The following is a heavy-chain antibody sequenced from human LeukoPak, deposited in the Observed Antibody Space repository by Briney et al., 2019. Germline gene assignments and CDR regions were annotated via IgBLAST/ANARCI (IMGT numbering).Heavy chain of an antibody. J-gene: IGHJ4*02. D-gene: IGHD3-10*01. V-gene: IGHV1-69*01. CDR2: IIPIFGTA. CDR3: ASHQWFGELLTAYFDY. CDR1: GGTFSSYA. Sequence: GSSVKASCKASGGTFSSYAISWVRQAPGQGLEWMGGIIPIFGTANYAQKFQGRVTITADESTSTAYMELSSLRSEDTAVYYCASHQWFGELLTAYFDYWGQGTLVTVSS.